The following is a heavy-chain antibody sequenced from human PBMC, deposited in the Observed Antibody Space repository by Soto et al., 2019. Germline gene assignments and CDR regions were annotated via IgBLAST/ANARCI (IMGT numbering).Heavy chain of an antibody. V-gene: IGHV4-31*03. D-gene: IGHD3-16*01. Sequence: QVQLQESGPGLVKPSQTLSLTCTVSGGSISSGSYYWSWIRQHPGKGLEWIGYIYYSGSTYYNPSLKGRVTISVHTSKNQFSLMLSSVTAADTAVYYCARGGTGYYYNAMDVWGQGTTVTVSS. J-gene: IGHJ6*02. CDR1: GGSISSGSYY. CDR3: ARGGTGYYYNAMDV. CDR2: IYYSGST.